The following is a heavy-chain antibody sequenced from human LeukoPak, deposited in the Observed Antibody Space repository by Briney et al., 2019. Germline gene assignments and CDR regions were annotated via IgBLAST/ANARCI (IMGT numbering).Heavy chain of an antibody. CDR1: GFTFSSYW. CDR3: AKPDWLSYYFDY. V-gene: IGHV3-7*01. D-gene: IGHD3-9*01. J-gene: IGHJ4*02. Sequence: GGSLRLSCAASGFTFSSYWMSWVRQAPGKGLEWVANIKQDGSEKYYVDSVKGRFTISRDNSKNTLYLQMNSLRAEDTAVYYCAKPDWLSYYFDYWGQGTLVTVSS. CDR2: IKQDGSEK.